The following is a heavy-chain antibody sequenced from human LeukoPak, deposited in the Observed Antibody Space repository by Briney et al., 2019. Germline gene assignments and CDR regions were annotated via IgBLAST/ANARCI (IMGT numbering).Heavy chain of an antibody. V-gene: IGHV1-3*01. CDR1: EYTFTSYA. CDR3: ARVAYYDFWSGYYGEFDY. Sequence: ASVKVSCKASEYTFTSYAMHWVRQAPGQRLEWMGWINAGNGNTKYSQKFQGRVTITRDTSASTAYMELSSLRSEDTAVYYCARVAYYDFWSGYYGEFDYWGQGTLVTVSS. J-gene: IGHJ4*02. D-gene: IGHD3-3*01. CDR2: INAGNGNT.